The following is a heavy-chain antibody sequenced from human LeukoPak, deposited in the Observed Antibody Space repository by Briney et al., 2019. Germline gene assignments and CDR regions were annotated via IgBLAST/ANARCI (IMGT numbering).Heavy chain of an antibody. Sequence: PGGSLRLPCAASGFTFSIYAMNWVRQAPGKGLEWVAVISYDGSNEYYADSVKGRFTISRDNSKNTLYLQMNSLKTEDTAVYYCATDRASKGEQWLGYLSFWGQGTLVTVSS. J-gene: IGHJ4*02. CDR3: ATDRASKGEQWLGYLSF. CDR1: GFTFSIYA. V-gene: IGHV3-30*03. CDR2: ISYDGSNE. D-gene: IGHD6-19*01.